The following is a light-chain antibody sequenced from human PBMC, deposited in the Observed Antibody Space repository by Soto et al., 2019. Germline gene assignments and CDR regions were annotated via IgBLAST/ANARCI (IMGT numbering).Light chain of an antibody. CDR2: EVS. Sequence: QSALTQPASVSGSPGRSITISCTGTSSDVGGYNYVSWYQHHPGKAPKFMIYEVSNRPSGVSNRFSGSKSGNTASLTISGLQAEDEADYYCCSYTSANTFVFGTATKLTV. V-gene: IGLV2-14*01. CDR1: SSDVGGYNY. CDR3: CSYTSANTFV. J-gene: IGLJ1*01.